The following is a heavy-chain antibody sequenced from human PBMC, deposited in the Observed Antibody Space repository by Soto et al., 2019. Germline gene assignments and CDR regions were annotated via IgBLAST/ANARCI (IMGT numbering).Heavy chain of an antibody. J-gene: IGHJ6*02. D-gene: IGHD2-15*01. Sequence: SETLSLTCTVAGGSVSSGSYYWSWIRQPPGKGLEWIGYIYYSGSTNYNPSLKSRVTISVDTSKNQFSLKLSSVTAADTAVYYCAREVVVLVAAGLTDGMDVWGQGTTVTV. CDR2: IYYSGST. CDR1: GGSVSSGSYY. CDR3: AREVVVLVAAGLTDGMDV. V-gene: IGHV4-61*01.